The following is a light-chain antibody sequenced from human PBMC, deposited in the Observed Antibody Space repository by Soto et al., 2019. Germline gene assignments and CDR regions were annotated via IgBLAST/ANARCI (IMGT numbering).Light chain of an antibody. V-gene: IGLV1-40*01. J-gene: IGLJ1*01. CDR2: RNT. CDR3: QSYDGSLPAVYV. CDR1: SSNIGAGYD. Sequence: QSVLTQPPSVSGAPGQRVTISCTGSSSNIGAGYDVHWYQQLPETAPKLLIYRNTNRPSGVPDRFSGSKSGTSASLAITGLQAEDEADYYCQSYDGSLPAVYVFGTGTKLTVL.